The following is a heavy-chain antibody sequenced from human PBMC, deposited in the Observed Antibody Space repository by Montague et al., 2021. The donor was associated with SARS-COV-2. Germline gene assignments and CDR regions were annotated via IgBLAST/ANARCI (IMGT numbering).Heavy chain of an antibody. Sequence: PALVKPTQTPTLTCTFSGSSLSTSGMCVSWIRQPPRKALEWLARIDWDDDKYYSTSLKTRLTISKDTSKNQVVPTMTNMDPVETATYYSSRICYGSGMGFDYWDQGTLVTVSS. CDR3: SRICYGSGMGFDY. CDR1: GSSLSTSGMC. V-gene: IGHV2-70*11. D-gene: IGHD3-10*01. J-gene: IGHJ4*02. CDR2: IDWDDDK.